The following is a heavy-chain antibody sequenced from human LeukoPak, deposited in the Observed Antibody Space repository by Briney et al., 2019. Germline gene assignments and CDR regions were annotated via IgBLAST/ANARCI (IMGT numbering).Heavy chain of an antibody. D-gene: IGHD6-13*01. Sequence: ASVKVSCKASGYTFSSYYVHWVRQAPGQGLEWMGMIIPSDGFTNYAQKLQGRVTMTTDTSTSTAYMELRSLRSEDTAVYYCARGHSRGSSWYYFDYWGQGTLVTVSS. V-gene: IGHV1-46*01. CDR3: ARGHSRGSSWYYFDY. CDR1: GYTFSSYY. CDR2: IIPSDGFT. J-gene: IGHJ4*02.